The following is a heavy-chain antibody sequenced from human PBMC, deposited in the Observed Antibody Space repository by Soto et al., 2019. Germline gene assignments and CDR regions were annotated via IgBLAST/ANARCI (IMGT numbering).Heavy chain of an antibody. CDR3: ARESDRFLEWLIPRFYYYGMDV. Sequence: QVQLQESGPGLVKPSQTLSLTCTVSGGSISSGAYYWNWIRQHPGKRLEWIGSIYYSGTTYYNPSLKSRVTISVDTSRTQFSLKLSSVTAADAAVYYCARESDRFLEWLIPRFYYYGMDVWGQGTTVTVSS. V-gene: IGHV4-31*03. CDR1: GGSISSGAYY. D-gene: IGHD3-3*01. CDR2: IYYSGTT. J-gene: IGHJ6*02.